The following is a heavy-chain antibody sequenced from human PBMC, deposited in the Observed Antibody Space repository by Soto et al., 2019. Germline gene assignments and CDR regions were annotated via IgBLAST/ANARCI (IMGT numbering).Heavy chain of an antibody. Sequence: EVQLVESGGGLVMPGGSLRLSCIASGFSFSTYSMNWVRQAPGKGLEWVSSIRRSGDNAYSADSLKGRCTISRDNAKNSLSLQMISMRAEDTAVYYCARSTSPAFMDVWGQGTKVTVSS. D-gene: IGHD1-1*01. CDR1: GFSFSTYS. J-gene: IGHJ6*02. CDR2: IRRSGDNA. CDR3: ARSTSPAFMDV. V-gene: IGHV3-21*01.